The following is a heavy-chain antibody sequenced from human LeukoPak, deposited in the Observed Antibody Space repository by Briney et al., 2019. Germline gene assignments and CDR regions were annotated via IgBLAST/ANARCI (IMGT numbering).Heavy chain of an antibody. J-gene: IGHJ6*03. Sequence: PSQTLSLTCTVSGGSISSGSYYWSWIRKPAGKGLEWIGRIYTSGSTNYNPSLKSRVTISVDTSKNQFSLKLSSVTAADTAVYYCARGIAGGTIFGEGYYYYYMDVWGKGTTVTVSS. CDR2: IYTSGST. CDR3: ARGIAGGTIFGEGYYYYYMDV. CDR1: GGSISSGSYY. D-gene: IGHD3-3*01. V-gene: IGHV4-61*02.